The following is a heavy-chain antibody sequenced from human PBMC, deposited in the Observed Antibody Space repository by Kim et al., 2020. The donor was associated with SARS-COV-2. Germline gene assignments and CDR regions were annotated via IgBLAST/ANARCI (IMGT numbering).Heavy chain of an antibody. J-gene: IGHJ6*01. D-gene: IGHD6-19*01. V-gene: IGHV3-11*05. CDR3: VRDKRPVYSSGSFRGYYG. Sequence: GGSLRLSCAASGFTCSDYYMSWIRQAPGKGLEWVAYISSSSSYTNYADSVKGRFTISRDNAKNSLYLQMNSLRAEDTAVYYCVRDKRPVYSSGSFRGYYG. CDR2: ISSSSSYT. CDR1: GFTCSDYY.